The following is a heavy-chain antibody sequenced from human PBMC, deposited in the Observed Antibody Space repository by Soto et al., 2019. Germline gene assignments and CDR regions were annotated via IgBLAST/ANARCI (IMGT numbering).Heavy chain of an antibody. Sequence: GAYLGLSCAASGFTFSSDAMHWVRQAPGKGLEWVAVISYDGSNKYYADSVKGRFTISRDTSKKTLYLQMNSLGAEDAAVYYGARGSGGSYSIFNWLAPWGQGTLVTVPS. V-gene: IGHV3-30-3*01. CDR1: GFTFSSDA. CDR3: ARGSGGSYSIFNWLAP. CDR2: ISYDGSNK. D-gene: IGHD1-26*01. J-gene: IGHJ5*02.